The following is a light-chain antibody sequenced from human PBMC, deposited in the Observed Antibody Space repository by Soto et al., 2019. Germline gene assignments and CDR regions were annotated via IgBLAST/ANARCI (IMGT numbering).Light chain of an antibody. CDR3: AAWDDSLNGRV. CDR2: SDD. V-gene: IGLV1-44*01. CDR1: SSNVGSNT. Sequence: QLVLTQPPSASGTPGQRVTISCSGSSSNVGSNTVSWYQQLPGTAPKVLIYSDDQRPSGVPDRFSGSRSGSSASLAISGLQSGDEADYYCAAWDDSLNGRVFGGGTKLTVL. J-gene: IGLJ3*02.